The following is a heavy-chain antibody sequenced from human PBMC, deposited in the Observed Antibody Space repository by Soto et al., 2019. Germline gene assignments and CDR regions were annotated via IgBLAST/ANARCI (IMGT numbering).Heavy chain of an antibody. J-gene: IGHJ6*02. V-gene: IGHV4-4*02. CDR1: GDSITGDNW. Sequence: QVQLQESGPGLVQPSGTLSLTCAVSGDSITGDNWWSWVRQPPGKGLEWIGEIHHSGATNYNPSLNSPVNLSVNQSKKKFPPKMKSVTAADTAMFYCATQGFYRMGVWGRGTTVTVSS. CDR3: ATQGFYRMGV. CDR2: IHHSGAT.